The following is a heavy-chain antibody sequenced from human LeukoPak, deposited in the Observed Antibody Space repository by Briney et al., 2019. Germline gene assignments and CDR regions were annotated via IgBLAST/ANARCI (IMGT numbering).Heavy chain of an antibody. Sequence: GGSLRLSCAASGFTFSNYAMSWVRQAPGKGLECVSAISDSGDKTDYADSVRGRFTIYRDNSKDTLYLQMNSLGAADTAVYYCAKDGGGYCNNSSCWGQGNLVTVSS. CDR3: AKDGGGYCNNSSC. D-gene: IGHD2-2*01. V-gene: IGHV3-23*01. J-gene: IGHJ4*02. CDR1: GFTFSNYA. CDR2: ISDSGDKT.